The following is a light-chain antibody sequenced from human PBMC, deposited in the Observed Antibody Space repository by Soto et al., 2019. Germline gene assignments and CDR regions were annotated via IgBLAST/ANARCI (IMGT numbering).Light chain of an antibody. Sequence: EIVMTQSPGTLSLSPGEIATLSCRASQSVSSRLAWYQQKPGQAPRLLISGASGRATGVPDRFSGSGSGTDFTLTISRLEPEDFALYYCQHYVGGPTVTFGQGTRLEIK. CDR1: QSVSSR. J-gene: IGKJ5*01. CDR2: GAS. CDR3: QHYVGGPTVT. V-gene: IGKV3-20*01.